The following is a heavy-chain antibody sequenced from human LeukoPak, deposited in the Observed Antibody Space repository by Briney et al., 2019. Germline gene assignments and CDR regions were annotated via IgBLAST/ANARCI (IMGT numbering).Heavy chain of an antibody. Sequence: SETLSLTCTVSGGSISSYYWSWIRQPLGKGLEWIGYIYYSGSTNYSPSLKSRVTISVDTSKNQFSLKLSSVTAADTAVYYCARQGYSAYEILDYWGQGTLVTVSS. D-gene: IGHD5-12*01. CDR3: ARQGYSAYEILDY. CDR1: GGSISSYY. J-gene: IGHJ4*02. CDR2: IYYSGST. V-gene: IGHV4-59*08.